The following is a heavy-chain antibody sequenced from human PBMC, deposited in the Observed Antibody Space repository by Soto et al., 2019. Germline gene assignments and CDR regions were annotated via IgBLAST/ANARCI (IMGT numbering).Heavy chain of an antibody. CDR3: TTSNLGVDF. D-gene: IGHD1-1*01. CDR2: IKTKPDDGTI. CDR1: GFTFSSYA. J-gene: IGHJ4*02. V-gene: IGHV3-15*01. Sequence: GGSLRLSCAASGFTFSSYAMNWVRQAPGKGLQWVGRIKTKPDDGTIDYAAPVRGRFTISRGDSKNTLYLQMTSLTPDDTGVYYCTTSNLGVDFWGPGTLVTAPQ.